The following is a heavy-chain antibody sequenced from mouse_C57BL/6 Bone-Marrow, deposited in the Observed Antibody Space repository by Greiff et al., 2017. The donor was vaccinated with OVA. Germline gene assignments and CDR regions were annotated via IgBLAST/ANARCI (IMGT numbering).Heavy chain of an antibody. CDR2: ISAGGSYT. CDR1: GFTFSSYA. CDR3: ARKAYYGSCILDC. Sequence: EVQLQESGGGLVKPGGSLKLSCAASGFTFSSYAMSWVRQTPEKSLEWVATISAGGSYTYYPANVKGRFTITRDPAKNHPYLQMSDLKSEDTAMYYCARKAYYGSCILDCWGQGTTLTVSS. J-gene: IGHJ2*01. V-gene: IGHV5-4*01. D-gene: IGHD1-1*01.